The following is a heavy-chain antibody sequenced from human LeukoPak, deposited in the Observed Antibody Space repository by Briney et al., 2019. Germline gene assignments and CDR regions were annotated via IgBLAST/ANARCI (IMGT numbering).Heavy chain of an antibody. CDR3: ARVLSGSYSGYFQH. V-gene: IGHV1-2*02. Sequence: VSVKVSCKASGYTFTGYYMHWVRQAPGQGLEWMGWINPDSGGTNYAQKFQGRVTMTRDTSISTAYMELSRLRSDDTAVYYCARVLSGSYSGYFQHWGQGTLVTVCS. CDR1: GYTFTGYY. J-gene: IGHJ1*01. CDR2: INPDSGGT. D-gene: IGHD1-26*01.